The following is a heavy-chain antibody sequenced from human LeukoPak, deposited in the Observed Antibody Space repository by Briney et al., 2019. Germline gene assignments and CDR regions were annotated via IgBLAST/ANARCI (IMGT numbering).Heavy chain of an antibody. CDR2: ISGSGGSA. Sequence: GGSLRLSCAASGFTFNPYAMTWVRQAPGKGLEWVSAISGSGGSAFYADSVKGQFTISRDNSKSTLYLQMTSLRAEDTAVYYCAKGPVVPAATYYFDYWGQGTLVTVSS. V-gene: IGHV3-23*01. CDR3: AKGPVVPAATYYFDY. D-gene: IGHD2-2*01. J-gene: IGHJ4*02. CDR1: GFTFNPYA.